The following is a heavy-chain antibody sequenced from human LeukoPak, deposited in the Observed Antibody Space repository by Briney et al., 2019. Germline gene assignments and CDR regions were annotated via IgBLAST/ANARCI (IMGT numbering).Heavy chain of an antibody. CDR2: IYYSGKT. J-gene: IGHJ5*02. V-gene: IGHV4-39*01. CDR1: GGSVSSSSYH. CDR3: ARGLSLLWFGELLFWFDP. D-gene: IGHD3-10*01. Sequence: PSETLSLTCTVSGGSVSSSSYHWGWIRQPPGKGLEWIGSIYYSGKTSYNPSLKSRVTISVDMSNNQFSLKLSSVTAADTAVYYCARGLSLLWFGELLFWFDPWGQGTLVTVSS.